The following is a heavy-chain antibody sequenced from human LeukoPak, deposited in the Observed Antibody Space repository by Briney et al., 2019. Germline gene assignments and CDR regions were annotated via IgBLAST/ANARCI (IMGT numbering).Heavy chain of an antibody. J-gene: IGHJ4*02. D-gene: IGHD7-27*01. V-gene: IGHV6-1*01. CDR3: SRKLAWGPADY. CDR1: GDSVSSNSAA. CDR2: TYYRSGWYN. Sequence: QSQTLSLTCAISGDSVSSNSAAWGWIRQSPSRGLEWLGRTYYRSGWYNDYALSLKSRIAISPASSKNQVPLQLSSVTPEDTAVYYCSRKLAWGPADYWGQGTLVTVSS.